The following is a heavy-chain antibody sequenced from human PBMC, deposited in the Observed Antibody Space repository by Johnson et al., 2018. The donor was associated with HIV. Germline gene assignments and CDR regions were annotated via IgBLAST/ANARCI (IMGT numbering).Heavy chain of an antibody. D-gene: IGHD2-2*01. Sequence: QVQLVESGGGVVQPGRSLRLSCAASGFTFSSYAMHWVRQAPGKGLEWVAVISYDGSNKYYADSVKGRFTISRDNSKNTLYLQMNSLRAEDTAVYYCARDTTFGYCSSTSCYAGGAFDIWGQGTVVIVSS. CDR3: ARDTTFGYCSSTSCYAGGAFDI. J-gene: IGHJ3*02. CDR1: GFTFSSYA. V-gene: IGHV3-30*04. CDR2: ISYDGSNK.